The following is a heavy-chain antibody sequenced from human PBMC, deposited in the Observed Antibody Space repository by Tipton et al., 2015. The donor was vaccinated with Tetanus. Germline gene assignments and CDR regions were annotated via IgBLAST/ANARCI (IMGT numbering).Heavy chain of an antibody. CDR3: ARIGLQNIAGGGRYYYYYGMDV. V-gene: IGHV4-59*01. CDR1: GGSIRSYY. CDR2: LYYSGST. Sequence: TLSLTCTVSGGSIRSYYWSWIRQPAGKGLEWIGYLYYSGSTNYNPSLKSRVTISVDTSKNQFSLKLSSVTAADTAVDYCARIGLQNIAGGGRYYYYYGMDVWGQGTRGTVSS. D-gene: IGHD6-19*01. J-gene: IGHJ6*02.